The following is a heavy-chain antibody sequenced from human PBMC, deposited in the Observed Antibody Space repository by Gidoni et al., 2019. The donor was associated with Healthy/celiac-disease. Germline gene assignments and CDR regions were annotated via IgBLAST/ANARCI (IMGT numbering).Heavy chain of an antibody. Sequence: EVQLVESGGGLVQPGRSLRLSCAASGFTFDDYAMHWVRQAPGKGLEWVSGISWNSGSIGYADSVKGRFTISRDNAKNSLYLQMNSLRAEDTALYYCAKDKSAVASAGVAFDIWGQGTMVTVSS. V-gene: IGHV3-9*01. CDR3: AKDKSAVASAGVAFDI. CDR2: ISWNSGSI. CDR1: GFTFDDYA. J-gene: IGHJ3*02. D-gene: IGHD6-19*01.